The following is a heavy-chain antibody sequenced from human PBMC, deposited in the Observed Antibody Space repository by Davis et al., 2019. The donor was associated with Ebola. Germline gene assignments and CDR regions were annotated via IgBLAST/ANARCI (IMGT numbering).Heavy chain of an antibody. D-gene: IGHD6-13*01. V-gene: IGHV1-2*02. Sequence: ASVKVSCKASGYTFTGYYMHWVRQAPGQGLEWMGWINPNSGGTSYAQKFQGRVTMTRDTSTSTVYMELSSLRSEDTAVYYCARAGGYSSSWYGYWGQGTLVTVSS. J-gene: IGHJ4*02. CDR2: INPNSGGT. CDR3: ARAGGYSSSWYGY. CDR1: GYTFTGYY.